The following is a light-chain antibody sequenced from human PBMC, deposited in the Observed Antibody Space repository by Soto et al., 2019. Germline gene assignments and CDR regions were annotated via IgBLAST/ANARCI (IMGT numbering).Light chain of an antibody. V-gene: IGLV3-21*02. CDR2: DDS. CDR1: NSGSRS. Sequence: YELTQPPSVSVAPGQTARITCGGNNSGSRSVHWYQQKPGQAPVLVVYDDSDRPSGIPERFSGSNSGNTATLTISRVEVGDEADYDCQVWDTSSDHTGVFGGGTKVTVL. J-gene: IGLJ2*01. CDR3: QVWDTSSDHTGV.